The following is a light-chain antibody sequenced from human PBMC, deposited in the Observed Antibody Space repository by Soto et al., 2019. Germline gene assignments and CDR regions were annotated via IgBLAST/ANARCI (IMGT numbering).Light chain of an antibody. CDR3: AAWDDSLNEYV. Sequence: QSVLTQAPSVSGIPGQRVTITCSGSSSNIGRNSVNWYQHLPGTAPKLLTHGNNHRPSGVPDRFSGSKSGTSASLAISGLQPEDEADYCCAAWDDSLNEYVFGDGTKVTVL. CDR1: SSNIGRNS. CDR2: GNN. J-gene: IGLJ1*01. V-gene: IGLV1-44*01.